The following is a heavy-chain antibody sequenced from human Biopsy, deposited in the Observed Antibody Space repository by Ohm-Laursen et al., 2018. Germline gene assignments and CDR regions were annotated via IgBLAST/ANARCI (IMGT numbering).Heavy chain of an antibody. CDR3: AKEVFSAVGTSGFDP. Sequence: GSLRLSCAASGFTFSNYAMSWVRQAPGKGLEWVSGISGSGGRTYYAESMKGRSTISRDNSKKTVYLQMKSLRAEDTAVYYCAKEVFSAVGTSGFDPWGQGTLVTVSS. CDR1: GFTFSNYA. CDR2: ISGSGGRT. J-gene: IGHJ5*02. D-gene: IGHD1/OR15-1a*01. V-gene: IGHV3-23*01.